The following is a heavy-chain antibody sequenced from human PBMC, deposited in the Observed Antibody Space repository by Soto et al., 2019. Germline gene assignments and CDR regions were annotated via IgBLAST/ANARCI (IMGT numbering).Heavy chain of an antibody. CDR3: ARVITVYSSGWYGGFDP. CDR1: GGSISSYY. Sequence: SETLSLTCTASGGSISSYYWSWIRQPAGKGLEWIGRIYTSGSTNYNPSLKSRVTISVDTSKNQFSLKLSSVTAADTAVYYCARVITVYSSGWYGGFDPWGQGTLVTVSS. V-gene: IGHV4-4*07. D-gene: IGHD6-19*01. CDR2: IYTSGST. J-gene: IGHJ5*02.